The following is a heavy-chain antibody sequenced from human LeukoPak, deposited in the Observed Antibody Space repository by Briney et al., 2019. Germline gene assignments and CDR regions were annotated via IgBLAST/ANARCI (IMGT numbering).Heavy chain of an antibody. D-gene: IGHD5-12*01. Sequence: GGSLRLSCVVSGISLSNYAMTWVRQAPGKGLEWVSYISERGGSTTYADSVKGRFTISRDYSLHTLYLQMTTLRAEDTALYYCAKGAYDYIEMGYFDDWGQGTLVTVSS. CDR2: ISERGGST. CDR3: AKGAYDYIEMGYFDD. CDR1: GISLSNYA. J-gene: IGHJ4*02. V-gene: IGHV3-23*01.